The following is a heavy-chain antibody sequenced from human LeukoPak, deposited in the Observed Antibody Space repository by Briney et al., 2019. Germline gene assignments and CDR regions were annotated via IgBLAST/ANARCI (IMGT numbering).Heavy chain of an antibody. CDR1: GFIFSSHA. V-gene: IGHV3-30-3*01. J-gene: IGHJ4*02. Sequence: PGGSLRLSCAASGFIFSSHAMHWVRQAPGEGLEWVAVIQYDGSEKRYADSVKGRFTVSRDNSKNTLYLQMDSLTAEDTAVYHCAKDLTGAYCSDYWGQGTLVTVSS. D-gene: IGHD3-9*01. CDR2: IQYDGSEK. CDR3: AKDLTGAYCSDY.